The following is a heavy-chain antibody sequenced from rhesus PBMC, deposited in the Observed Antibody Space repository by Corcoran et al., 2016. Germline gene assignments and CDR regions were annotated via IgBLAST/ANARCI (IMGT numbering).Heavy chain of an antibody. D-gene: IGHD7-45*01. CDR1: GASISSYW. CDR3: ARDWGAAWFDS. CDR2: HNGKSGDP. J-gene: IGHJ4*01. V-gene: IGHV4-80*01. Sequence: QVQLQESGPGLVKPSETLSLTCAVSGASISSYWWSWIRQPPGKGLEWIGEHNGKSGDPYYQSSLKSRVTISKDASKNQFSLSLPSMTAADTAVYYCARDWGAAWFDSWGQGVLVTVSS.